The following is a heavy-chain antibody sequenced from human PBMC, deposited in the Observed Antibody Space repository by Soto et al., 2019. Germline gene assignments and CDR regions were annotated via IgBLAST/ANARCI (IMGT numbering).Heavy chain of an antibody. Sequence: EVQLVESGGGLVQPGGSLRLSCAASGFTFSSYSMNWVRQAPGKGLEWVSYISSSSSTIYYADSVKGRFTISRDKAENTRYLQMNSLRDEDTAVYYCARDYGAAAAGKYYYYGMDVWGQGTTVTVAS. V-gene: IGHV3-48*02. J-gene: IGHJ6*02. CDR3: ARDYGAAAAGKYYYYGMDV. D-gene: IGHD6-13*01. CDR1: GFTFSSYS. CDR2: ISSSSSTI.